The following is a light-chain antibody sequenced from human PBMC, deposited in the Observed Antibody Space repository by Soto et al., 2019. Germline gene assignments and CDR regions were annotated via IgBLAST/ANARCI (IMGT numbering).Light chain of an antibody. CDR1: QNVRTNY. J-gene: IGKJ1*01. CDR2: GAS. CDR3: QDYGSSAWT. V-gene: IGKV3-20*01. Sequence: VLTQSPGTLSLSPGERVTLSCRASQNVRTNYLAWYQQKPGQAPRLLIYGASTRASGIPERFSGSVSGTDFTLTISRLEPEDCAVDEGQDYGSSAWTFGQGTKVDIK.